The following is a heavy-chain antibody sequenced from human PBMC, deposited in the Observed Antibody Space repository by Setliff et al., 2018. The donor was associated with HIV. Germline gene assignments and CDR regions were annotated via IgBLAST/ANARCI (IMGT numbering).Heavy chain of an antibody. CDR1: GGSISSSSYY. CDR2: IYYSGST. J-gene: IGHJ4*02. CDR3: ASYRKAERWLQLGGNFDY. V-gene: IGHV4-39*01. D-gene: IGHD5-12*01. Sequence: SETLSLTCTVSGGSISSSSYYWGWIRQPPGKGLEWIGSIYYSGSTYYNPSLKSRVTISVDTSKNQFSLKLSSVTAAATAVYYCASYRKAERWLQLGGNFDYWGQGTLVTVSS.